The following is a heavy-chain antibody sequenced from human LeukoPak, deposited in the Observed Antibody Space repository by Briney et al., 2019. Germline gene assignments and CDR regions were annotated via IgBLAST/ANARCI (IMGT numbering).Heavy chain of an antibody. V-gene: IGHV3-33*06. D-gene: IGHD2-15*01. Sequence: GGSLRLSCAASGFTFSSYGMHWVRQAPGKGLEWVAVIWYDGSNKYYADSVKGRFTISRDNSKNTLYLQMNSLRAEDTAVYYCAKDSTYCSGGSCYLPDTFDIWGLGTMVTVSS. J-gene: IGHJ3*02. CDR2: IWYDGSNK. CDR3: AKDSTYCSGGSCYLPDTFDI. CDR1: GFTFSSYG.